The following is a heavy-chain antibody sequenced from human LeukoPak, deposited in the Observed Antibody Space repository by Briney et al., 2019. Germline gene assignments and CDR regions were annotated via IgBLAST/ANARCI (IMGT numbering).Heavy chain of an antibody. Sequence: SETLSLTCTVSGGSISSSSYYWGWIRQPPGKGLEWIGSIYYSGSTYYNPSLKSRVTISADTSKNQFSLKLSSVTAADTAVYYCAREGTLVPAATSYYYYMDVWGKGTTVTVSS. CDR3: AREGTLVPAATSYYYYMDV. J-gene: IGHJ6*03. CDR1: GGSISSSSYY. V-gene: IGHV4-39*07. CDR2: IYYSGST. D-gene: IGHD2-2*01.